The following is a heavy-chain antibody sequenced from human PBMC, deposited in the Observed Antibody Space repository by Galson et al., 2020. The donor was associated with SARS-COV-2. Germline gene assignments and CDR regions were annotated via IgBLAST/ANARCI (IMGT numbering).Heavy chain of an antibody. CDR2: ISAYNGNT. D-gene: IGHD3-10*01. Sequence: ATVQVSCKTSGYRFTSYGISWVRQAPGQGLEWMGWISAYNGNTNYAQKFQGRVTLTTETSTSTAYMDLRSLRSDDTAVYYCARSGDDYGSGSFSYWGQGTLVTVSS. CDR3: ARSGDDYGSGSFSY. J-gene: IGHJ4*02. V-gene: IGHV1-18*01. CDR1: GYRFTSYG.